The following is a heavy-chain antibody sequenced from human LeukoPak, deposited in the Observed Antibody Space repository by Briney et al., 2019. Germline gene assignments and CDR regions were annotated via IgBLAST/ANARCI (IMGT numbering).Heavy chain of an antibody. CDR2: IYYSGST. J-gene: IGHJ3*02. V-gene: IGHV4-39*01. CDR1: GASINSTTYY. Sequence: SETLSLTCTVSGASINSTTYYWGWIRQPPRKGLEWIASIYYSGSTYYNPSLKSRVTISVDTSKNQFSLKLSSVTAADTAVYYCARHKYSSGWPPEGAFDIWGQGTMVTVSS. CDR3: ARHKYSSGWPPEGAFDI. D-gene: IGHD6-19*01.